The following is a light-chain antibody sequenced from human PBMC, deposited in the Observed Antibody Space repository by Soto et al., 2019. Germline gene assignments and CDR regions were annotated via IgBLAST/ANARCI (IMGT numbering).Light chain of an antibody. Sequence: DIQMIQSPSPLSASVGDRVTITCQASQDINKNLIWYQQKPGKAPKLLIYDASDLETGVPSRFSGSGSGTGFTFTISSLQPEDFATYYCQQYESLPLTFGQGTRLEIK. V-gene: IGKV1-33*01. CDR2: DAS. J-gene: IGKJ5*01. CDR1: QDINKN. CDR3: QQYESLPLT.